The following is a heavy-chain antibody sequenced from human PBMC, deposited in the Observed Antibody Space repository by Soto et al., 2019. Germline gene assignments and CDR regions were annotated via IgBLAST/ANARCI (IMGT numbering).Heavy chain of an antibody. Sequence: PGGSLRLSCVGSGFTFSDSVMAWVRQAPGKGLEWLSVMSGDGRTRYALSVTGRFTISRDNSKKTLYLQMSSLRADDSAVYFRARGSKDSYPGSRIFDFWGRGTLVTVSS. D-gene: IGHD3-10*01. V-gene: IGHV3-23*01. CDR2: MSGDGRT. J-gene: IGHJ4*02. CDR3: ARGSKDSYPGSRIFDF. CDR1: GFTFSDSV.